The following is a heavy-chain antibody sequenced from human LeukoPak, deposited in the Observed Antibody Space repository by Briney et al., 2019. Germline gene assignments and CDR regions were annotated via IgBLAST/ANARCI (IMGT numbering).Heavy chain of an antibody. D-gene: IGHD1-1*01. CDR3: AKDRRDNWNDVTWDY. CDR2: ISSSGSTM. J-gene: IGHJ4*02. CDR1: GFTFSSYE. V-gene: IGHV3-48*03. Sequence: PGGSLRLSCAASGFTFSSYEMNWVRQAPGKGLEWVSFISSSGSTMYYADSVKGRFTISRDNSKNTLYLQMNSLRAEDTAVYYCAKDRRDNWNDVTWDYWGQGTLVTVSS.